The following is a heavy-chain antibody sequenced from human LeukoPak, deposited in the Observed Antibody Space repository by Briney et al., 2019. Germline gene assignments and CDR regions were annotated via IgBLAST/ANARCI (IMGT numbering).Heavy chain of an antibody. CDR2: IYTSGST. V-gene: IGHV4-4*07. J-gene: IGHJ4*02. CDR3: ARSYYYDSSGYYYFDY. CDR1: GGSISSYY. Sequence: PSETLSLTCTVSGGSISSYYWSWIRQPAGKGLEWIGRIYTSGSTNYNPSLKSRVTMSVDTSKNQFSLKLSSVTAADTAVYYCARSYYYDSSGYYYFDYWGQGTLVTASS. D-gene: IGHD3-22*01.